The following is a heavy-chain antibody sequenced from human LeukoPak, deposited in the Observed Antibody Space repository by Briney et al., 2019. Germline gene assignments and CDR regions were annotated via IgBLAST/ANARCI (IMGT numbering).Heavy chain of an antibody. J-gene: IGHJ4*02. CDR2: IYYSGST. CDR1: GASIRSFY. Sequence: PSETLSLTCTVSGASIRSFYWSWIRQSPGKGLEWIGYIYYSGSTNHNPSLKSRVAISLDTSKNEISLKLTSVTAADTAVYYCARDPGARSGELLYPYYFDQWGQGPLVTVSS. D-gene: IGHD3-10*01. CDR3: ARDPGARSGELLYPYYFDQ. V-gene: IGHV4-59*01.